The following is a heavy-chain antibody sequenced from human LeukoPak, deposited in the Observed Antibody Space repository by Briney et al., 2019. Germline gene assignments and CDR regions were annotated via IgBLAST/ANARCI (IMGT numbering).Heavy chain of an antibody. Sequence: SETLSLTCAVYGGSFSGYYWSWIRQPPGKGREWIGSIYYSGSTYYNPSLKSRVTISVDTSKNQFSLKLSSVTAADTAVYYSARHVVGWFGELLYISDLYYYYMDVWGKGTTVTISS. CDR3: ARHVVGWFGELLYISDLYYYYMDV. V-gene: IGHV4-34*01. D-gene: IGHD3-10*01. CDR1: GGSFSGYY. CDR2: IYYSGST. J-gene: IGHJ6*03.